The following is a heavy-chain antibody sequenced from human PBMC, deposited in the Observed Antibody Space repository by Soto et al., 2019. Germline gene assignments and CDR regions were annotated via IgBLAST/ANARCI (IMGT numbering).Heavy chain of an antibody. CDR3: ARCDGVIVRLDY. Sequence: VQLQESGPGLVKPSETLSLTCTVSDGSISSHYWSWIRQPPGKGLECIGYIYYSGSTNYNPSLMSRVTISVDTSKNQFPLKLSSVSAADTAVYYCARCDGVIVRLDYWGQGTLETVSS. CDR2: IYYSGST. D-gene: IGHD2-21*01. J-gene: IGHJ4*02. V-gene: IGHV4-59*11. CDR1: DGSISSHY.